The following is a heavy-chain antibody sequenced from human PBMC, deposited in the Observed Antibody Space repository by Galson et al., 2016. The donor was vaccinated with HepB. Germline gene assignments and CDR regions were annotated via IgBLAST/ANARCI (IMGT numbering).Heavy chain of an antibody. J-gene: IGHJ5*02. CDR3: ARSIPVSGTLLAS. D-gene: IGHD6-19*01. V-gene: IGHV4-39*01. CDR2: VYYSGSA. CDR1: GGSVFTSRPY. Sequence: SETLSLTCNIFGGSVFTSRPYWGWIRQSPGKGLEWIGSVYYSGSAYYNPSLSGRVSISLDTLKTQVSLKLSTVTAADTAVYYCARSIPVSGTLLASWGQGTLVTVSS.